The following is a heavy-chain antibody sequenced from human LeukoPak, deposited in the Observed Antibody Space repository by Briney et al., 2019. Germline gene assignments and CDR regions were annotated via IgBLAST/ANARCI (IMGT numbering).Heavy chain of an antibody. CDR1: GFTFSSYW. D-gene: IGHD3-10*01. Sequence: GGPLRLSCAASGFTFSSYWMHWVRQAPGKGLVWVSRINSDGSSTSYADSVKGRFTISRDNAKNTLYLQMNSLRAEDTAVYYCARDYGSGPYYFDYWGQGTLVTVSS. CDR3: ARDYGSGPYYFDY. CDR2: INSDGSST. V-gene: IGHV3-74*01. J-gene: IGHJ4*02.